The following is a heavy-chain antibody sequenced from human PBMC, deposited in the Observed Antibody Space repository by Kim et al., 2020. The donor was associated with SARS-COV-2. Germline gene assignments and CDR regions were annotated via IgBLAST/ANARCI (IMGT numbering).Heavy chain of an antibody. CDR1: GGSISSYY. J-gene: IGHJ3*02. V-gene: IGHV4-59*13. CDR3: ARALRGATPAFDI. CDR2: IYYIGST. Sequence: SETLSLTCTVSGGSISSYYWSWIRQPPGKGLEWIGYIYYIGSTNYNPSLKSRVTISVDTSKNQFSLKLSSVTAADTAVYYCARALRGATPAFDIWGQGTMVTVSS. D-gene: IGHD1-26*01.